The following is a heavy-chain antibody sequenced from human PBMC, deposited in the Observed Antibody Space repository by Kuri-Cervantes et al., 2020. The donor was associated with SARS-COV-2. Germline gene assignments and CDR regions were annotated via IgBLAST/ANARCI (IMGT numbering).Heavy chain of an antibody. V-gene: IGHV4-61*01. CDR2: IYYSGST. CDR3: ARLYDSSGYYYPAFDY. D-gene: IGHD3-22*01. Sequence: SETLSLTCAVSGGSVSSGSYYWSWIRQPPGKGLEWIGYIYYSGSTNYNPSRKSRVTISVDTSKNQFSLRLSSVTAADTAVYYCARLYDSSGYYYPAFDYWGQGTLVTVSS. J-gene: IGHJ4*02. CDR1: GGSVSSGSYY.